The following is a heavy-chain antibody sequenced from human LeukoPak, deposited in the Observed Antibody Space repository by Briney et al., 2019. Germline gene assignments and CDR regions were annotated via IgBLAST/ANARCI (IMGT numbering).Heavy chain of an antibody. CDR2: INPNSGGT. D-gene: IGHD3-22*01. CDR1: GGTFSSNA. Sequence: GASVKVSCKASGGTFSSNAISWVRQAPGQGLEWMGWINPNSGGTNYAQKFQGRVTMTRDTSISTAYMELSRLRSDDTAVYYCARLELYYYDSSGYLFDYWGQGTLVTVSS. V-gene: IGHV1-2*02. J-gene: IGHJ4*02. CDR3: ARLELYYYDSSGYLFDY.